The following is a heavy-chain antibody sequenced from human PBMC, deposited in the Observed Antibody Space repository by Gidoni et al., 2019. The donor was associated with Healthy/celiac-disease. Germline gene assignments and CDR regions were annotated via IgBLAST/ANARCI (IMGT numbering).Heavy chain of an antibody. CDR2: ISSSSSYI. Sequence: EVQLVESGGGLVKPGGSLRLSCAASGFTFSSYSMNWVRQAPGKGLEWVSSISSSSSYIYYADSVKGRFTISRDNAKNSLYLQMNSLRAEDTAVYYCAREDGGGTCYINWGQGTLVTVSS. CDR3: AREDGGGTCYIN. CDR1: GFTFSSYS. D-gene: IGHD2-15*01. V-gene: IGHV3-21*01. J-gene: IGHJ4*02.